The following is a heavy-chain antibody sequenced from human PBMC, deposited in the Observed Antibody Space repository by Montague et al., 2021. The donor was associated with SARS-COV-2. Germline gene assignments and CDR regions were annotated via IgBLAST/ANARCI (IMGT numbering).Heavy chain of an antibody. CDR3: ARATEWRGYYYYYYMDV. Sequence: CAISGDSVSSNSDAWNWIRQPPSRGLELLGRTYYRSRWFNDYAVSIRSRITINPDTSKNQFSLQPNSVTPEDTAVYYCARATEWRGYYYYYYMDVWGKGTTVTVSS. J-gene: IGHJ6*03. V-gene: IGHV6-1*01. CDR1: GDSVSSNSDA. CDR2: TYYRSRWFN. D-gene: IGHD1-14*01.